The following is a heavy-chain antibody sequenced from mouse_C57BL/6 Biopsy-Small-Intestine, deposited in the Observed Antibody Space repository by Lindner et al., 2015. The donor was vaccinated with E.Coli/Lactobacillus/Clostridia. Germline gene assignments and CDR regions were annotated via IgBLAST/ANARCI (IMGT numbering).Heavy chain of an antibody. Sequence: VQLQESGTELVRPGTSVKVSCKASGYVFSNYLIEWVNQRPGQGLEWIGVINPGSGGTNYNEKFKDKATLTADKSSSTAYMQLSGLTSEDSAVYFCARSEYYGSHYFDYWGQGTTLTVSS. J-gene: IGHJ2*01. CDR2: INPGSGGT. CDR3: ARSEYYGSHYFDY. CDR1: GYVFSNYL. D-gene: IGHD1-1*01. V-gene: IGHV1-54*01.